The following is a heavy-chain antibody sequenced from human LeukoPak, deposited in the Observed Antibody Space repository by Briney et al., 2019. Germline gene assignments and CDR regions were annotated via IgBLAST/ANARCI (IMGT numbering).Heavy chain of an antibody. Sequence: PGGSLRLSCAASGLTFSSYWMSWVRQAPGKGLEWVAVISYDGSNKYYADSVKGRFTISRDNSKNTLYLQMNSLRAEDTAVYYCAREGLEDYYYMDVWGKGTTVTVSS. V-gene: IGHV3-30*03. J-gene: IGHJ6*03. CDR2: ISYDGSNK. D-gene: IGHD3/OR15-3a*01. CDR3: AREGLEDYYYMDV. CDR1: GLTFSSYW.